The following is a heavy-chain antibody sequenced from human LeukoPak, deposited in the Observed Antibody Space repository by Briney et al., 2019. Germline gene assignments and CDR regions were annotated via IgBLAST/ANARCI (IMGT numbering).Heavy chain of an antibody. V-gene: IGHV1-18*01. CDR3: ARERPAYCSSTSCKTKYYFDY. CDR1: GYTFTSYG. D-gene: IGHD2-2*01. J-gene: IGHJ4*02. Sequence: AASVKVSCKASGYTFTSYGISWLRQAPGQGLEWMGWISAYNGNTNYAQKLQGRVTMTTDTSTSTAYMELRSLRSDDTAVYYCARERPAYCSSTSCKTKYYFDYWGQGTLVTVSS. CDR2: ISAYNGNT.